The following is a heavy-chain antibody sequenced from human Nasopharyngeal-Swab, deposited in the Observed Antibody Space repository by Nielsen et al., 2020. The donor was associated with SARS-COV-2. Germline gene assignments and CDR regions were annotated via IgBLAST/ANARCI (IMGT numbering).Heavy chain of an antibody. CDR2: IIPILPIT. D-gene: IGHD5-24*01. V-gene: IGHV1-69*10. J-gene: IGHJ6*03. CDR1: GGTFSSYG. Sequence: SVKVSCKTSGGTFSSYGISWFRQAPGQGLEWMGGIIPILPITNYAQKFQDRVTITADKSTSTAYMELSSLRSEDTAAYYCARGGWLRRDYYYSYYYMDVWGKGTTVPSP. CDR3: ARGGWLRRDYYYSYYYMDV.